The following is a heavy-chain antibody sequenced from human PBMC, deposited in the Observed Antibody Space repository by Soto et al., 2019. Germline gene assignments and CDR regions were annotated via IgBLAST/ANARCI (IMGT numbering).Heavy chain of an antibody. J-gene: IGHJ5*02. CDR3: AKEEAYCGGDCYELYNWFDP. V-gene: IGHV3-23*01. D-gene: IGHD2-21*02. CDR1: GFTFSSYA. Sequence: GGSLRLSCAASGFTFSSYAMSWVRQAPGKGLEWVSAISGSGGSTYYADSVKGRFTISRDNSKNTLYLQMNSLRAEDTAVYYCAKEEAYCGGDCYELYNWFDPWGQGTLVTVSS. CDR2: ISGSGGST.